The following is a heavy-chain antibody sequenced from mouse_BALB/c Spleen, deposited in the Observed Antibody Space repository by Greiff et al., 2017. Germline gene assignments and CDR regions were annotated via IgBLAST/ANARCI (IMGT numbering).Heavy chain of an antibody. Sequence: LQQPGAELVKPGASVKMSCKASGYTFTSYNMHWVKQTPGQGLEWIGAIYPGNGDTSYNQKFKGKATLTADKSSSTAYMQLSSLTSEDSAVYYCARVGYDYDPWFAYWGQGTLVTVSA. D-gene: IGHD2-4*01. V-gene: IGHV1-12*01. J-gene: IGHJ3*01. CDR1: GYTFTSYN. CDR3: ARVGYDYDPWFAY. CDR2: IYPGNGDT.